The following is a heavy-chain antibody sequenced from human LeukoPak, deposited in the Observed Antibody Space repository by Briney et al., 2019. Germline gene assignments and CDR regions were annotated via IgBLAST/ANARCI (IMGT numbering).Heavy chain of an antibody. V-gene: IGHV1-8*01. D-gene: IGHD2-2*01. CDR3: ARVRPQAAAIYFDY. CDR1: GYTFTSYD. Sequence: ASVKVSCKASGYTFTSYDINWVRQATGQGLEWMGWMNPNSGNTGYAQKFQGRVTMTRNTSISTAYMELSSLRSEDTAVYYCARVRPQAAAIYFDYWGQGTLVTVSS. CDR2: MNPNSGNT. J-gene: IGHJ4*02.